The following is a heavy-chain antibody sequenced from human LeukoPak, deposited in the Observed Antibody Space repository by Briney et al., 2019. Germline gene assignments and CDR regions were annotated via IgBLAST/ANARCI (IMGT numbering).Heavy chain of an antibody. CDR3: ARVAQDSSGWPQLYSFDY. Sequence: GGSLRLSCAASGFTFSSYSMNWVRQAPGKGLEWVSSISSSSSYIYYADSVKGRFTISRDNAKTSLYLQMNSLRAEDTAVYYCARVAQDSSGWPQLYSFDYWGQGTLVTVSS. D-gene: IGHD6-25*01. CDR2: ISSSSSYI. CDR1: GFTFSSYS. V-gene: IGHV3-21*01. J-gene: IGHJ4*02.